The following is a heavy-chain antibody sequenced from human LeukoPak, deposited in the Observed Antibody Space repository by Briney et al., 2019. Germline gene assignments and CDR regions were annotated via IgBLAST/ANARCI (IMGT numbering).Heavy chain of an antibody. Sequence: PGGSLRLSCAASGFTFSSYSMNWVRQAPGKGLEWVSYISSSGSTIYYADSVKGRFTISRDNAKNSLYLQMNSLRAEDTAFYYCARDTINNWASDFWGQGTLVTVSS. D-gene: IGHD1-1*01. V-gene: IGHV3-48*04. CDR1: GFTFSSYS. J-gene: IGHJ4*02. CDR2: ISSSGSTI. CDR3: ARDTINNWASDF.